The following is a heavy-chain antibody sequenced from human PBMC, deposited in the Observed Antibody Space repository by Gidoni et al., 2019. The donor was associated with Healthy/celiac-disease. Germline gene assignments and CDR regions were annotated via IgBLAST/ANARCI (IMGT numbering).Heavy chain of an antibody. Sequence: QVQLVQSGAEVKKPGASVKVSCKASGYTFTSYYMHWVRQAPGQGLEWMGIINPSGGSTSYAQKFQGRVTMTRDTSTSTVYVELSSLRSEDTAVYYCARASGELHSGNYYYYGMDVWGQGTTVTVSS. D-gene: IGHD3-10*01. CDR3: ARASGELHSGNYYYYGMDV. V-gene: IGHV1-46*01. CDR1: GYTFTSYY. CDR2: INPSGGST. J-gene: IGHJ6*02.